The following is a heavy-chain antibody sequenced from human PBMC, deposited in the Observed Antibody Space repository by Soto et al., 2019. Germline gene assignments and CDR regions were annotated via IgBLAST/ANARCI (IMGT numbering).Heavy chain of an antibody. Sequence: QVQLVQSGAEVKKPGASVKVACKTSGYTFTSYVIHWVRQAPGQRLEWIGWINTGNGFKKYSQNFQGRVSIVRDTSASTVYMELSTLKSEDTAVYYCAREDVGVAKHFDYWGQGTLVTVSA. V-gene: IGHV1-3*04. CDR3: AREDVGVAKHFDY. CDR1: GYTFTSYV. D-gene: IGHD1-26*01. CDR2: INTGNGFK. J-gene: IGHJ4*02.